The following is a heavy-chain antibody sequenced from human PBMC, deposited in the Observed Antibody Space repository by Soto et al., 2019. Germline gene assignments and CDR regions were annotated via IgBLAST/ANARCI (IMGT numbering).Heavy chain of an antibody. Sequence: EVQLLESGGGLVQRGGSLRLSCAASGFTFSSYAMSWVRRAPGKGLEGVAGISATGGSTYYADSVKGRFTISRDNSKNTLYLQMSSLRAEDTAVYYCAKENWNDDAFDIWGQGTMVIVSS. CDR2: ISATGGST. J-gene: IGHJ3*02. V-gene: IGHV3-23*01. CDR3: AKENWNDDAFDI. CDR1: GFTFSSYA. D-gene: IGHD1-1*01.